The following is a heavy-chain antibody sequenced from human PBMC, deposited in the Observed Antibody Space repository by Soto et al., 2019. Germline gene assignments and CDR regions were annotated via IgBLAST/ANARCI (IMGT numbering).Heavy chain of an antibody. CDR1: GHTFTSYY. CDR2: IDPSGGST. V-gene: IGHV1-46*03. CDR3: ARAEDIVATIFDY. D-gene: IGHD5-12*01. J-gene: IGHJ4*02. Sequence: GASVKVSCTASGHTFTSYYMHWVRQAPGQGLEWMGIIDPSGGSTSYAQKFQGRVTMTRDTSTSTVYMELSSLRSEDTAVYYCARAEDIVATIFDYWGQGTLVTVSS.